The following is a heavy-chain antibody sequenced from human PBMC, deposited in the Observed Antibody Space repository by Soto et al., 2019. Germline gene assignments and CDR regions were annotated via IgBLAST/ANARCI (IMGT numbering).Heavy chain of an antibody. D-gene: IGHD3-22*01. CDR2: INAGNGNT. V-gene: IGHV1-3*01. Sequence: ASVKVSCKASGYTFTSYAMHWVRQAPGQRLEWMGWINAGNGNTKYSQKFQGRVTITRDTSASTAYMELSSLRSEDTAVYYCARSITMIVVAERTLDEDAFDIWGQGTMVTVSS. CDR3: ARSITMIVVAERTLDEDAFDI. J-gene: IGHJ3*02. CDR1: GYTFTSYA.